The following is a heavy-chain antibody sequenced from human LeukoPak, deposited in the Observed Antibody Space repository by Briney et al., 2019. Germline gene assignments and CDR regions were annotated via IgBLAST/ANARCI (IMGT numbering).Heavy chain of an antibody. J-gene: IGHJ4*02. CDR2: IIPILGIA. V-gene: IGHV1-69*04. Sequence: SVKVSCKASGGTFSSYAISWVRQAPGQGLEWMGRIIPILGIANYAQKFRGRVTITADKSTSTAYMELSSLRSEDTAVYYCAREGYDSSGHDYWGQGTLVTVSS. D-gene: IGHD3-22*01. CDR3: AREGYDSSGHDY. CDR1: GGTFSSYA.